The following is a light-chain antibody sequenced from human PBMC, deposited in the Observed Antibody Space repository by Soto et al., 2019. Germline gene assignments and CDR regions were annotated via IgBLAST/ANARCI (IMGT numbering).Light chain of an antibody. Sequence: DIPMTQSPSSLSASVGDRVTITCRASQSISYYLNWYQQKPGKAPKLLIYAASSLQSGVPSRFSGSGSGTDFTLTISSLQPEDFATYYCQQSYSTLYTFGQGTKLEIK. J-gene: IGKJ2*01. CDR1: QSISYY. CDR3: QQSYSTLYT. V-gene: IGKV1-39*01. CDR2: AAS.